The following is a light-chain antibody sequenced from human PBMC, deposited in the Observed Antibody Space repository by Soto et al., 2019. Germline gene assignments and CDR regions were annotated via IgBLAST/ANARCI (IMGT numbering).Light chain of an antibody. CDR3: QQRSNWPLT. CDR1: QSVSSY. J-gene: IGKJ4*01. V-gene: IGKV3-11*01. CDR2: DAS. Sequence: EIVLTQSPATLSLSPGEGATLSCRASQSVSSYFAWYQQKPGQAPRLLIYDASNRATGIPDRFSGSGSGTDFTLTISSLEPEDFAVYYCQQRSNWPLTFGGGTRVEIK.